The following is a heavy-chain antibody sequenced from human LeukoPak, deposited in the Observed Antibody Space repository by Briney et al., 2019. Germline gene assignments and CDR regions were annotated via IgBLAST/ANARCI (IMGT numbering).Heavy chain of an antibody. CDR3: ARGQGQWPVLDF. CDR1: GCTLNCYL. V-gene: IGHV3-7*04. CDR2: IKQDGSEK. J-gene: IGHJ4*02. D-gene: IGHD6-19*01. Sequence: GSLRLSRAGSGCTLNCYLISLVRQAPRKGVGVVANIKQDGSEKYYVDSVKGRFTISRDNAKNSLYLQMNSLRAEDTAVYYCARGQGQWPVLDFRGQGTLVTVSP.